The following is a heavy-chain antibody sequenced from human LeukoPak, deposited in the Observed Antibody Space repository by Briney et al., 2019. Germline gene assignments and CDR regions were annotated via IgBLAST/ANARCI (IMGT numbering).Heavy chain of an antibody. D-gene: IGHD1-26*01. CDR1: GFTFSSYA. J-gene: IGHJ4*02. CDR2: INHRGST. Sequence: LSCAASGFTFSSYAMSWIRQPPGKGLEWIAEINHRGSTHYNPSLKSRVNISVDTSKNQFPLNLDSVTAADTAVYYCARSWAGMYYPFYYFDFWGQGTLVSVSS. CDR3: ARSWAGMYYPFYYFDF. V-gene: IGHV4-34*08.